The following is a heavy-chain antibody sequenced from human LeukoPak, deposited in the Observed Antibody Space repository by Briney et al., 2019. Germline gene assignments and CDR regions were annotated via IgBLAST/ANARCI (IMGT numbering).Heavy chain of an antibody. J-gene: IGHJ3*02. CDR2: IGPSGDNT. D-gene: IGHD7-27*01. Sequence: PGGSLRLSCAASGFTFSNYGMDWVRQAPGKGLEWVSGIGPSGDNTYYADSVKGRFTISRDNSRNTVLLQVNSLTAEDTAVYYCGRDLNWGAFDIRGLGAMVTVSS. V-gene: IGHV3-23*01. CDR3: GRDLNWGAFDI. CDR1: GFTFSNYG.